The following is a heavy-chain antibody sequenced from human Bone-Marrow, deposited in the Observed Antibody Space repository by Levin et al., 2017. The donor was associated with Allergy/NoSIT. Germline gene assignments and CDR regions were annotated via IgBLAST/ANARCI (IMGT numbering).Heavy chain of an antibody. D-gene: IGHD2-2*02. J-gene: IGHJ6*02. V-gene: IGHV3-21*01. CDR2: ISSFNTYI. CDR1: GFTFDSYT. CDR3: ARGASCSSTNCYNFIYYNYNGMDV. Sequence: NSGGSLRLSCEASGFTFDSYTMNWVRQAPGKGLEWVASISSFNTYIYYADSVRGRFTISRDNAKESLYLQMNSLRAEDTAVYYCARGASCSSTNCYNFIYYNYNGMDVWGQGTTVTVSS.